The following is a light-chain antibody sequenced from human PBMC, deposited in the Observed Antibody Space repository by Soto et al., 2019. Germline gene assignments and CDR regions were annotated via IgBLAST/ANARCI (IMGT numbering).Light chain of an antibody. CDR2: RNN. Sequence: QSVLTQTPSASGTPGQRVTISCSGSSSNIGSNYVYSYQQLPGTAPKLLIHRNNQRPSGVPDRFSGSKSGTSASLAISGLRSEDEADYYCAAWDDSLSGRYVFGTGTKLTVL. CDR3: AAWDDSLSGRYV. CDR1: SSNIGSNY. J-gene: IGLJ1*01. V-gene: IGLV1-47*01.